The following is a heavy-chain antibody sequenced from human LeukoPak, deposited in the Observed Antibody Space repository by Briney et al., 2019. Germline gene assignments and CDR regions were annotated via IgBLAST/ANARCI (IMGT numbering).Heavy chain of an antibody. J-gene: IGHJ4*02. CDR2: IQSDGSSK. CDR1: GFAFSTYG. CDR3: AKGLYAGGNTFFDY. D-gene: IGHD4-23*01. V-gene: IGHV3-30*02. Sequence: GGSLRLSCAASGFAFSTYGMHWVRQGPGKGLEWVSFIQSDGSSKHYAESVKGRFTISRDNSKNTVYLQMNSLRVDDTAVFYCAKGLYAGGNTFFDYWGQGTLAIVSS.